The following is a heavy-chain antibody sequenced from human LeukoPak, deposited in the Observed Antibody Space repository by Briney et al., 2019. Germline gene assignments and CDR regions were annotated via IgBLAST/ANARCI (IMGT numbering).Heavy chain of an antibody. D-gene: IGHD3-22*01. CDR3: ARIPLYYYDSSGYSPIFDY. Sequence: ASVKVSCKASVYTFTGYYMHWVRQAPGQGLEWMGWINPNSGGTNYAQKFQGRVTMTRDTSISTAYMELSRLRSDDTAVYYCARIPLYYYDSSGYSPIFDYWGQGTLVTVSS. V-gene: IGHV1-2*02. CDR1: VYTFTGYY. CDR2: INPNSGGT. J-gene: IGHJ4*02.